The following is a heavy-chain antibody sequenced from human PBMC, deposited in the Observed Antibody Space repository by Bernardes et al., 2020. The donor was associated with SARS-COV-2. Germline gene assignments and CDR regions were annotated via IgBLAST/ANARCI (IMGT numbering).Heavy chain of an antibody. J-gene: IGHJ4*02. V-gene: IGHV3-23*01. Sequence: GGSLRLSCAGSGFTLDTFAMSWVRQVPGKGLEWVSGVSTTGDTYYAASVKGRFTISRDNSNNILFLQMNNLRADDTAVYYCAKDYCGGDCDFFDYWGQGTVVTVSS. CDR1: GFTLDTFA. CDR3: AKDYCGGDCDFFDY. CDR2: VSTTGDT. D-gene: IGHD2-21*02.